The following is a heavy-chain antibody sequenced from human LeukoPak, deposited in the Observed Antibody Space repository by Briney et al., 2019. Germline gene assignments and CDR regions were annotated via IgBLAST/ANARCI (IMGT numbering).Heavy chain of an antibody. CDR1: GYTFTGYY. CDR3: ARIYYGSGMIFFDY. D-gene: IGHD3-10*01. Sequence: ASVTVSCKASGYTFTGYYMHWVRQAPGQGLEWMGWINPNSGGTNYAQKFQGRVTMTRDTSISTAYMELSRLRSDDTAVYYCARIYYGSGMIFFDYWGQGTLVTVSS. V-gene: IGHV1-2*02. CDR2: INPNSGGT. J-gene: IGHJ4*02.